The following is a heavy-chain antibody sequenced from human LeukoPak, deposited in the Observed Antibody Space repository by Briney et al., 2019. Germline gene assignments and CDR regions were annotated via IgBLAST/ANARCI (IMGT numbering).Heavy chain of an antibody. V-gene: IGHV5-51*01. Sequence: GESLKISCKGSGYSFTNYWIGWVRQMPEKGLEWMGIIYPGDSNIKYSPSFQGQVTISADKSINTAYLQWSSLKASDTAMYYCARHVSSHGDFWGQGTLVTVSS. CDR2: IYPGDSNI. D-gene: IGHD2-15*01. CDR3: ARHVSSHGDF. J-gene: IGHJ4*02. CDR1: GYSFTNYW.